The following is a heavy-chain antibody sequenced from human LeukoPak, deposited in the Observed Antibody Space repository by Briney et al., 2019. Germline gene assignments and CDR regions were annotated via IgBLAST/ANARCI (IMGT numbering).Heavy chain of an antibody. Sequence: PSETLSLTCTVSGGSITSSSYYWGWIRQPPGKGLEWIGSIYYSGSTYYSPSLKSRVTISVDTSKNQFSLKLSSVTAADTAVYYCARGMGGYSSSWWVRYFDYWGQGILVTVSS. CDR1: GGSITSSSYY. V-gene: IGHV4-39*07. D-gene: IGHD6-13*01. CDR2: IYYSGST. CDR3: ARGMGGYSSSWWVRYFDY. J-gene: IGHJ4*02.